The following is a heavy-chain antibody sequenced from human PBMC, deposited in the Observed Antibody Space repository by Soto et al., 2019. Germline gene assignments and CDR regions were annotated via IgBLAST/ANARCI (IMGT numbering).Heavy chain of an antibody. D-gene: IGHD3-16*02. V-gene: IGHV3-73*01. J-gene: IGHJ4*02. CDR2: IRSKANSYAT. CDR1: GFTFSGSA. CDR3: ISHRDYVWGSYRYMAHLFDY. Sequence: PGGSLRLSCAASGFTFSGSAMHWVRQASGKGLEWVGRIRSKANSYATAYAASVKGRFTISRDDSKNTAYLQMNSLKTEDTAVYYCISHRDYVWGSYRYMAHLFDYWGQGTLVTVSS.